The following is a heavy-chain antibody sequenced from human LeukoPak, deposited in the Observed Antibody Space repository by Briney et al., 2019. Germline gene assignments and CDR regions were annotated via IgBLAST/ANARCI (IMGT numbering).Heavy chain of an antibody. CDR3: ARGATIFGVAEEYYFDY. Sequence: PGGSLRLSCAASGFTVSSNYMSWVRQAPGKGLEWVSVIYSGGSTYYADSVKGRFTISRDNSKNTLYLQMNSLRAEDTAVYYCARGATIFGVAEEYYFDYWGQGTPVTVSS. V-gene: IGHV3-53*01. CDR2: IYSGGST. CDR1: GFTVSSNY. D-gene: IGHD3-3*01. J-gene: IGHJ4*02.